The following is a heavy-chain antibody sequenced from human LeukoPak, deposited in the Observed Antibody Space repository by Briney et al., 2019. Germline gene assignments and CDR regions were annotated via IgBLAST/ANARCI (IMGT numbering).Heavy chain of an antibody. J-gene: IGHJ2*01. CDR2: IYSDNT. V-gene: IGHV3-66*03. Sequence: GGSLRLSCTVSGFTVSSNSMSWVRQAPGKGLEWVSFIYSDNTHYSDSVKGRFTISRDNSKNTLYLQMNSLRAEDTAVYYCAKPSLYYYDTSGYYRYWYFDLWGRGTLVTVSS. CDR3: AKPSLYYYDTSGYYRYWYFDL. D-gene: IGHD3-22*01. CDR1: GFTVSSNS.